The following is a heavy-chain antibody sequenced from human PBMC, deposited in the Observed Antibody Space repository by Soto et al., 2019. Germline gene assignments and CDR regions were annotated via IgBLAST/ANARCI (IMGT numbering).Heavy chain of an antibody. CDR3: ARDLTGLYCSSTSCYTRNYYYYGMDV. Sequence: QVQLQESGPGLVKPSETLSLTCTVSGGSISSYYWSWIRQPAGKGLEWIGRIYTSGSTNYNPSIKSRVTMSVDTSKNQFSLKLSSVTAADTAVYYCARDLTGLYCSSTSCYTRNYYYYGMDVWGQGTTVTVSS. J-gene: IGHJ6*02. CDR2: IYTSGST. V-gene: IGHV4-4*07. D-gene: IGHD2-2*02. CDR1: GGSISSYY.